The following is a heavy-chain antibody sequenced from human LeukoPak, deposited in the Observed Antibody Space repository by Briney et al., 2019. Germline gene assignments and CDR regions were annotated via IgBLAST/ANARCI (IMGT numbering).Heavy chain of an antibody. J-gene: IGHJ5*02. CDR1: GYNFTELS. Sequence: ASVKVSCKVSGYNFTELSIHWVRQGPGKGREWMGGFDPEHGETLYAQNFQGRVTMAADTSTDTAYMELSSLRSEDTAVYFCTTSDDYVWGTYRYINYFDPWGQGTLVTVSS. D-gene: IGHD3-16*02. CDR3: TTSDDYVWGTYRYINYFDP. CDR2: FDPEHGET. V-gene: IGHV1-24*01.